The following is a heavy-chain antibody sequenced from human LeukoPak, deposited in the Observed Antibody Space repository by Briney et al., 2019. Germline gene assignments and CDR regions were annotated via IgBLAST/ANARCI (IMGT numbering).Heavy chain of an antibody. D-gene: IGHD6-6*01. CDR1: GGSISSGGYY. Sequence: PSETLSLTCTVSGGSISSGGYYWSWISQHPGKGLEWIGYIYYSGSTYSTPSLNSRFTISVDTSKNQFSLKLSSVTAAHTAVYYCARGRIAALEIDYWGQGTLVTVSS. CDR3: ARGRIAALEIDY. CDR2: IYYSGST. V-gene: IGHV4-31*03. J-gene: IGHJ4*02.